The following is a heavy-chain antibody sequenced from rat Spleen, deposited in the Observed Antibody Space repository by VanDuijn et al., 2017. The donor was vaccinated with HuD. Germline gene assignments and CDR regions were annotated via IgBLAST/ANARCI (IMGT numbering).Heavy chain of an antibody. CDR2: ISPSGGST. CDR3: ATDSTGDY. CDR1: GFSLTDYS. J-gene: IGHJ2*01. V-gene: IGHV5-19*01. D-gene: IGHD4-1*01. Sequence: VQLKESGPGLVQPSQTLSLTCTVSGFSLTDYSVHWVRQPPTKGLEWVASISPSGGSTYYRDSVKGRFTISRDNAKSTLYLQMDSLRSEDTATYYCATDSTGDYWGQGVMVTVSS.